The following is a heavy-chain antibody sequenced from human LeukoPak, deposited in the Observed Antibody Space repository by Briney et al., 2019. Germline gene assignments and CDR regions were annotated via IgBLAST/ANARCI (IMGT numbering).Heavy chain of an antibody. V-gene: IGHV4-34*01. J-gene: IGHJ4*02. Sequence: SETLSLTCAVYGGSFSGYYWSWIRQPPGKGLEWIGEINHSASTNYNPSLKSRVTISVDTSKNQFSLKLSSVTAADTAVYYCARAGRRLYDYVWGSYRRYYFDYWGQGTLVTVSS. CDR3: ARAGRRLYDYVWGSYRRYYFDY. CDR2: INHSAST. CDR1: GGSFSGYY. D-gene: IGHD3-16*02.